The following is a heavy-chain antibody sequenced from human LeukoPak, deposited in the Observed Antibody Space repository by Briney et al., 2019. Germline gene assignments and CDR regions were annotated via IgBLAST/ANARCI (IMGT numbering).Heavy chain of an antibody. CDR3: ARLGSSSWYTFDY. V-gene: IGHV3-7*01. CDR2: IKQDGSDK. CDR1: GFTFSGYW. Sequence: GGSLRLSCAASGFTFSGYWMSWIRQAPGKGLEWVANIKQDGSDKYYVDSVKGRFTISRDNAENSLYLQMNSLRAEDTAIYYCARLGSSSWYTFDYWGQGTLVTVSS. J-gene: IGHJ4*02. D-gene: IGHD6-13*01.